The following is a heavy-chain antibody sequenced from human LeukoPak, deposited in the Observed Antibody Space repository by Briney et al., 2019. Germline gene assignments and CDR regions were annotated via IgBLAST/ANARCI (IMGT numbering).Heavy chain of an antibody. Sequence: GGSLSLSCAASGFTFSSYSMNWVRQAPGKGLEWVSSISSSSSYIYYADSVKGRFTISRDNAKNSLYLQMNSLRAEDTAVYYCAAEGPYYDILTGYYMEDYWGQGTLVTVSS. D-gene: IGHD3-9*01. J-gene: IGHJ4*02. CDR3: AAEGPYYDILTGYYMEDY. V-gene: IGHV3-21*01. CDR1: GFTFSSYS. CDR2: ISSSSSYI.